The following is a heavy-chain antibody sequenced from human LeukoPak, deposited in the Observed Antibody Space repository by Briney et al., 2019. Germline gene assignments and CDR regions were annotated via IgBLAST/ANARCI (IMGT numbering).Heavy chain of an antibody. V-gene: IGHV3-7*01. Sequence: PGGSLRLSCAASGFTFSTHWMTWFRQAPGEGLEWVANIKEDGSEKYYADSVKGRFSISRDNTKNSLYLQMGRLRVEDAAMYYCAKGLGRDSWGQGTLVTVSS. J-gene: IGHJ4*02. D-gene: IGHD7-27*01. CDR3: AKGLGRDS. CDR1: GFTFSTHW. CDR2: IKEDGSEK.